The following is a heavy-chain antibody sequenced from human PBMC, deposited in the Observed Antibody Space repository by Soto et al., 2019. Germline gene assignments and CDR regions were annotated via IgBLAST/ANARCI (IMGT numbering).Heavy chain of an antibody. V-gene: IGHV1-18*01. J-gene: IGHJ4*02. CDR2: ISAHNGNT. Sequence: QVHLVQSGAEVKKPGASVKVSCKGSGYTFTSYGVTWVRQAPGQGLGWMGWISAHNGNTGYAQKLQGRVTVTRDTSTSTAYMELRSLRSDDTAVYYCARGRYGDYWGQGALVTVSS. CDR1: GYTFTSYG. D-gene: IGHD1-1*01. CDR3: ARGRYGDY.